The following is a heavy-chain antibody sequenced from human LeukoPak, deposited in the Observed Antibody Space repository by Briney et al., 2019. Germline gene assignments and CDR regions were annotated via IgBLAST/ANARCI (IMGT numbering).Heavy chain of an antibody. CDR1: GFNFSNYW. CDR2: INQDGSEK. J-gene: IGHJ4*02. V-gene: IGHV3-7*01. CDR3: ARERYVDY. Sequence: GGSLRLSCAVSGFNFSNYWMSWVRQAPGKGLEWVANINQDGSEKYYVDSVKGRFTISRDNAKNSLYLQMNSLRAGDTAVYYCARERYVDYWGQGTLVTVSS.